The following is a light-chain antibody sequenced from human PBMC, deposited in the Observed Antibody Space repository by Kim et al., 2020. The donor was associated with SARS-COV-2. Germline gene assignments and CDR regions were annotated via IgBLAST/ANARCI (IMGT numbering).Light chain of an antibody. V-gene: IGLV3-1*01. CDR2: QDS. CDR1: KLGDKY. CDR3: QAWDSSTYV. J-gene: IGLJ1*01. Sequence: SVSPGQTASIPCSGDKLGDKYACWYQQKPGQFPVLVIYQDSKRPTGIPERFSGSNSGNTATLTISGTQAMDEADYYCQAWDSSTYVFGTGTKVTVL.